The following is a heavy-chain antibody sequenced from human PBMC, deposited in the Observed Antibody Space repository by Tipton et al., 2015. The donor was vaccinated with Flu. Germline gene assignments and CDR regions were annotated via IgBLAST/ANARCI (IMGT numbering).Heavy chain of an antibody. D-gene: IGHD3-16*02. CDR2: IYHGESI. J-gene: IGHJ4*02. CDR1: GYSISRGFY. CDR3: AREDYIRGSYRFDY. V-gene: IGHV4-38-2*02. Sequence: TLSLTCAVSGYSISRGFYWGWVRQPPGKGLEWIGSIYHGESIYYNPSLKRRVTISVDTSKNQISLKLSSVTAADTAVYYCAREDYIRGSYRFDYWGQGTLVTFSS.